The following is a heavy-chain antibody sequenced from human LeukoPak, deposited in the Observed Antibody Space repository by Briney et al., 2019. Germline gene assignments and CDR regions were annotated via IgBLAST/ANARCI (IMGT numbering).Heavy chain of an antibody. CDR3: ASQGIVGASGYYFDY. Sequence: TSETLSLTCTASGYSISSGYYWGWIRQPPGKGLEWIGSIYHSGSTYYNPSLKSRVTMSVDTSKNQFSLKLSSVTAADTAVYYCASQGIVGASGYYFDYWGQGTLVTVSS. J-gene: IGHJ4*02. V-gene: IGHV4-38-2*02. D-gene: IGHD1-26*01. CDR2: IYHSGST. CDR1: GYSISSGYY.